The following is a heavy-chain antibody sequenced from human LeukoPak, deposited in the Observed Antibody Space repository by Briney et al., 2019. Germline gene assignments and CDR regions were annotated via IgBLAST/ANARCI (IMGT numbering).Heavy chain of an antibody. V-gene: IGHV3-30*18. CDR1: GFTFSSYG. CDR3: AEDPYYDILTGYSPPDY. Sequence: PGRSLRLSCAASGFTFSSYGMHWVRQAPGKGLEWVAVISYDGSNKYYADSVKGRFTISRDNSKNTLYLQMNSLRAEDTAVYYCAEDPYYDILTGYSPPDYWGQGTLVTVSS. CDR2: ISYDGSNK. J-gene: IGHJ4*02. D-gene: IGHD3-9*01.